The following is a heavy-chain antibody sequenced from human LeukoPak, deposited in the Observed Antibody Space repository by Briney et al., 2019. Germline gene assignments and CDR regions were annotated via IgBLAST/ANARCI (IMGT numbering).Heavy chain of an antibody. CDR3: ARLPRKVRGVIWAYNWFDP. CDR1: GGSFSGYY. J-gene: IGHJ5*02. V-gene: IGHV4-34*01. Sequence: SSETLSLTCAVYGGSFSGYYWSWIRQPPGKGLEWIGEINHSGSTNYNPSLKSRVTISVDTSKNQFSLKLSSVTAADTAVYYCARLPRKVRGVIWAYNWFDPWGQGTLVTVSS. D-gene: IGHD3-10*01. CDR2: INHSGST.